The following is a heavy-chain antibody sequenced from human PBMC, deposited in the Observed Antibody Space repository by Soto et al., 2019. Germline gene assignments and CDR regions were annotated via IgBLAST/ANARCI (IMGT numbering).Heavy chain of an antibody. Sequence: GGSLRLSCAASGFTFSTYAITWVRQAPGKGLEWVSGISGSDGDTYYADSVKGRFTFSRDNSKNTLYLQMNSLRAEDTAVYYCARHLHYFDYWGQGTLVTVSS. V-gene: IGHV3-23*01. J-gene: IGHJ4*02. CDR3: ARHLHYFDY. CDR2: ISGSDGDT. CDR1: GFTFSTYA.